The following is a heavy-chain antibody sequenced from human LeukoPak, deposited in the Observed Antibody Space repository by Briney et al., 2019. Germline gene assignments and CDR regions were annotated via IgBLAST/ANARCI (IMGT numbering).Heavy chain of an antibody. Sequence: GGSLRLSCAASGFTFSSYWMHWVRQAPGKGLVWVSRINSDGSSTSYADSVKGRFTISRDNAKNTLDLQMNSLRAEDTAVYYCARVAGGYSSGWPFDYWGQGTLVTVSS. D-gene: IGHD6-19*01. V-gene: IGHV3-74*01. CDR1: GFTFSSYW. CDR2: INSDGSST. J-gene: IGHJ4*02. CDR3: ARVAGGYSSGWPFDY.